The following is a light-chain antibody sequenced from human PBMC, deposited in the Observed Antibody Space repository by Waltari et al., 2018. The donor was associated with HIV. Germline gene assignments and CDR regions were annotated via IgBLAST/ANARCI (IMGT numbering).Light chain of an antibody. CDR3: QQRSNWPLT. J-gene: IGKJ4*01. V-gene: IGKV3-11*01. CDR1: QSVRSL. CDR2: DAF. Sequence: EIVLTQSPATLSLSPGERATLSCRASQSVRSLLGWYQQKPGQAPRLLIYDAFNRATGTPARFSGSGSGTDFTLTISSLEPEDLAVYYCQQRSNWPLTFGGGTKVEIK.